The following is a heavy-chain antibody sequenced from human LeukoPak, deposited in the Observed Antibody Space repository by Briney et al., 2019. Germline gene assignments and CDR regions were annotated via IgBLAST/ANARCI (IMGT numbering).Heavy chain of an antibody. D-gene: IGHD5-24*01. CDR3: ARRGGKVEMATIPFYYYYYYGMDV. J-gene: IGHJ6*02. CDR2: INHSGST. CDR1: GGSFSGYC. V-gene: IGHV4-34*01. Sequence: TSETLSLTCAVYGGSFSGYCWSWIRQPPGKGLEWIGEINHSGSTNYNPSLKSRVTISVDTSKNQFSLKLSSVTAADTAVYYCARRGGKVEMATIPFYYYYYYGMDVWGQGTTVTVSS.